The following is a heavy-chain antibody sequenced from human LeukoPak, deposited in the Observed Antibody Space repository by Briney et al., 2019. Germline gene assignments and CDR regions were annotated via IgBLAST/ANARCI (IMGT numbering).Heavy chain of an antibody. D-gene: IGHD3-10*01. CDR1: GYTFTSYY. V-gene: IGHV1-46*01. J-gene: IGHJ5*02. CDR3: ARSDDMERTRTLWFGESFNWFDP. Sequence: ASVKVSCKASGYTFTSYYMHWVRQAPGQGLEWMGIINPSGGSTSYAQKFQGRVTMTRDTSTSTVYMELSSLRSEDTAVYYCARSDDMERTRTLWFGESFNWFDPWGQGTLVTVSS. CDR2: INPSGGST.